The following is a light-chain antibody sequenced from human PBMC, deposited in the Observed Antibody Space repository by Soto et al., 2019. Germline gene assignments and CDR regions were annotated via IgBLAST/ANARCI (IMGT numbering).Light chain of an antibody. CDR1: SSDVGDYNY. CDR3: SSYAGSNKFVV. V-gene: IGLV2-8*01. Sequence: QSVLTQPPSASGSPGQSVTISCTGTSSDVGDYNYVSWYQHHPGKAPKLMIYEVSKRPSGVPDRFSGSKSGNTASLTVSGLQADDEADYYCSSYAGSNKFVVFGGGTKLTVL. J-gene: IGLJ2*01. CDR2: EVS.